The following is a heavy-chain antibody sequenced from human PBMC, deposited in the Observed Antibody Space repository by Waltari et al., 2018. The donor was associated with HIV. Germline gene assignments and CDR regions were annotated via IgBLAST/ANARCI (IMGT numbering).Heavy chain of an antibody. CDR3: ASWDGYSSGRY. CDR2: IYYIGST. D-gene: IGHD6-19*01. J-gene: IGHJ4*02. CDR1: GGSISSYY. Sequence: QVQLQESGPGLVKPSETLSLTCTVSGGSISSYYWSWIRQPPGKGLEWIGYIYYIGSTNSNPSLKSRVTISVDTSKNQFSLKLSSVTAADTAVYYCASWDGYSSGRYWGQGTLVTVSS. V-gene: IGHV4-59*01.